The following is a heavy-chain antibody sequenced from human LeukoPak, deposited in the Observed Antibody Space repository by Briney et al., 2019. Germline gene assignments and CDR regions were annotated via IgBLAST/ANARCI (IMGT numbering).Heavy chain of an antibody. D-gene: IGHD3-22*01. CDR3: ARGPKGIYDSSGYYYECY. CDR1: GFTVSSNY. J-gene: IGHJ4*02. CDR2: IYSGGST. V-gene: IGHV3-66*02. Sequence: GGSLRLSCAASGFTVSSNYMSWVRQAPGKGLEGVSVIYSGGSTYYSDSVKGRFTISRDNSKNTLYLQMNSLRAEDTAVYYCARGPKGIYDSSGYYYECYWGQGTLVTVSS.